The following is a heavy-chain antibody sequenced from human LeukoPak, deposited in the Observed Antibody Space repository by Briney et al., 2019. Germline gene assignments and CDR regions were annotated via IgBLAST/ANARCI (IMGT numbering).Heavy chain of an antibody. CDR1: GSTFSSYA. J-gene: IGHJ4*02. CDR3: ARDRLGGGDYYIDY. V-gene: IGHV1-69*05. D-gene: IGHD2-21*01. Sequence: SVKVSCKASGSTFSSYAISWVRQAPGQGLEWMGRIIPIFGTANYAQKFQGRVTITTDESTSTAYMELSSLRSEDTAVYYCARDRLGGGDYYIDYWGQGTLVTVSS. CDR2: IIPIFGTA.